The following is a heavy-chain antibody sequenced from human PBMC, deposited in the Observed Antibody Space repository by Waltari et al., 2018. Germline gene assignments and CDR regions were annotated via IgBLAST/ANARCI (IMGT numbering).Heavy chain of an antibody. D-gene: IGHD4-4*01. CDR3: ARDPHYSNFDY. V-gene: IGHV3-7*01. CDR2: IKGDGSQK. Sequence: EVHLVESGGGLVQPGGSLRLSCAASGFTFSTYWMTWVRQAPGKGREWLANIKGDGSQKTYVDSVKGRFTISRDTANNSLYLQMNSLRAEDTAVYYCARDPHYSNFDYWGQGTLVTVSS. CDR1: GFTFSTYW. J-gene: IGHJ4*02.